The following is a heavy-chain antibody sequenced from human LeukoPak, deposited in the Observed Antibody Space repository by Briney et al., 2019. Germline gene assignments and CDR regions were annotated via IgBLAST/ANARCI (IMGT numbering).Heavy chain of an antibody. Sequence: GASVKVSCKVSGYTLTELSMHWVRQAPGKGLEWMGGFDPEDGETIYAQKFQGRVTMTEDTSTDTAYMELSSLRSEDTAVYYCATVGFPVGARHDAFDIWGQGTMVTVSS. V-gene: IGHV1-24*01. CDR2: FDPEDGET. J-gene: IGHJ3*02. CDR3: ATVGFPVGARHDAFDI. CDR1: GYTLTELS. D-gene: IGHD1-26*01.